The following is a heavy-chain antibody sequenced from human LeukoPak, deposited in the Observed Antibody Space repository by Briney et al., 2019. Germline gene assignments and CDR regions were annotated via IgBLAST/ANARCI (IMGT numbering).Heavy chain of an antibody. Sequence: ASVKVSCKASGYTFTSYDIYWVRQATGQGLEWMGWMNPNSGNTGFAQKFQGRVTFTRDTSISTAYMELSSLRSEDTAVYYCARGHSGGSRSSHMDVWGKGTTVTVSS. CDR3: ARGHSGGSRSSHMDV. CDR1: GYTFTSYD. CDR2: MNPNSGNT. D-gene: IGHD3-10*01. V-gene: IGHV1-8*03. J-gene: IGHJ6*03.